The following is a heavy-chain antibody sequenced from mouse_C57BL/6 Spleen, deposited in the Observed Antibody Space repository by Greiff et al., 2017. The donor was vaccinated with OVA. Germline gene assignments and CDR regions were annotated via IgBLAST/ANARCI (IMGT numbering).Heavy chain of an antibody. V-gene: IGHV1-72*01. CDR3: ARRGSMGPWYFDY. J-gene: IGHJ2*01. D-gene: IGHD2-10*02. CDR2: IDPNSGGT. Sequence: QVQLKQPGAELVKPGASVKLSCKASGYTFTSYWMHWVKQRPGRGLEWIGRIDPNSGGTKYNEKFKSKATLTVDKPSSTAYMQLSSLTSEDSAVYYCARRGSMGPWYFDYWGQGTTLTVSS. CDR1: GYTFTSYW.